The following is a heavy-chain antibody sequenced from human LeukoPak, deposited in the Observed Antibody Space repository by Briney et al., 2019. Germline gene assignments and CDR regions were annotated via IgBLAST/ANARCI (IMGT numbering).Heavy chain of an antibody. Sequence: GGSLRLSCAASGFTFNNYWMHWVRQAPGKGLEWVSRLKTDGSRTNYADSVKGRFTISRDNTKNTVYLQMNSLRAEDTAIYYCSRDHPGSNSLDSWGQGTLVTVSS. D-gene: IGHD4-11*01. J-gene: IGHJ4*02. CDR1: GFTFNNYW. CDR2: LKTDGSRT. V-gene: IGHV3-74*01. CDR3: SRDHPGSNSLDS.